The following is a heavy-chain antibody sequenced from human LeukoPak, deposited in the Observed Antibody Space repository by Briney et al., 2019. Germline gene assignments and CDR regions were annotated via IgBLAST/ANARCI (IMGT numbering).Heavy chain of an antibody. CDR2: IRYDGSNK. CDR3: ARPVVAATTPDTFDI. CDR1: GFTFSSYG. D-gene: IGHD2-15*01. Sequence: GGSLRLSCAASGFTFSSYGMHWVRQAPGKGLEWVAFIRYDGSNKYYADSVKGRFTISRDNAKNSLYLQMNSLRAEDTALYYCARPVVAATTPDTFDIWGQGTMVTVSS. V-gene: IGHV3-30*02. J-gene: IGHJ3*02.